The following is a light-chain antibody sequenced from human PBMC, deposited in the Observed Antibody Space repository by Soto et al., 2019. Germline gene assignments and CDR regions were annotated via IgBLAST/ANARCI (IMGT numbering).Light chain of an antibody. CDR2: GAS. J-gene: IGKJ4*02. CDR3: QQSNNWPPLT. CDR1: QSVSSN. V-gene: IGKV3-15*01. Sequence: EIVMTQSQATLSVSPGERATLSGRASQSVSSNLAWYQQKPGQAPRLLIYGASTRATGIPARFSGSGSETDFSLTISSLQIEDFALYYCQQSNNWPPLTCGGGTKVDIK.